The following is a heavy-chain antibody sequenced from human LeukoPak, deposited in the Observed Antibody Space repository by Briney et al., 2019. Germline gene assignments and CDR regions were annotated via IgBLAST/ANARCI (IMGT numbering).Heavy chain of an antibody. CDR1: GGSISSGGYY. CDR3: AREEQLWSPAYYFDY. CDR2: IYHSGST. D-gene: IGHD5-18*01. Sequence: PSETLSLTCTVSGGSISSGGYYWSWIRQPPGKGLEWIGYIYHSGSTYYNPSLKSRVTISVDRSKNQFSLKLSSVTAADTAVYYCAREEQLWSPAYYFDYWGQGTLVTVSS. J-gene: IGHJ4*02. V-gene: IGHV4-30-2*01.